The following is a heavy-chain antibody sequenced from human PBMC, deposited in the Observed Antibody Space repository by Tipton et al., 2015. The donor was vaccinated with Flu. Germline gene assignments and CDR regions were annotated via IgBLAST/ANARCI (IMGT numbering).Heavy chain of an antibody. CDR3: AREGFGGGGEDY. J-gene: IGHJ4*02. V-gene: IGHV4-31*03. D-gene: IGHD3-10*01. CDR2: IYYSGST. CDR1: GGSISSGGYY. Sequence: TLSLTCTVSGGSISSGGYYWSWIRQHPGKGLEWIGYIYYSGSTYYNPSLKSRVTISVDTSKNQFSLKLSSVTAADTAVYYCAREGFGGGGEDYWGQGTLVTVSS.